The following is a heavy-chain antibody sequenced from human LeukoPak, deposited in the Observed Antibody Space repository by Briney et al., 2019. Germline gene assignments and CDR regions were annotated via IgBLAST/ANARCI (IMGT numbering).Heavy chain of an antibody. CDR3: ARDPGVVAFHYLDF. V-gene: IGHV3-23*01. Sequence: GGSLRLSCAASGSTFSSHAMAWVRQAPGKGLEWVSAIGGSSGSTYYADSVKGRFTISRDNSKNTVYLQMNYLRADDTAVYYCARDPGVVAFHYLDFWGQGTLVTVSS. J-gene: IGHJ4*02. CDR1: GSTFSSHA. CDR2: IGGSSGST. D-gene: IGHD3-3*01.